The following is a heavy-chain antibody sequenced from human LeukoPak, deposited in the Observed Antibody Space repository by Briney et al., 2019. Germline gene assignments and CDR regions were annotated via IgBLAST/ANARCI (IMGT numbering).Heavy chain of an antibody. V-gene: IGHV1-8*01. CDR1: GYTFTSYD. D-gene: IGHD4-4*01. CDR3: ARDNSNYVATYYYYGMDV. J-gene: IGHJ6*02. CDR2: MNPNSGNT. Sequence: ASVKVSCKASGYTFTSYDINWVRQATGQGLEWMGWMNPNSGNTGYARKFQGRVTMTRNTSISTAYMELSSLRSEDTAVYYCARDNSNYVATYYYYGMDVWGQGTTVTVSS.